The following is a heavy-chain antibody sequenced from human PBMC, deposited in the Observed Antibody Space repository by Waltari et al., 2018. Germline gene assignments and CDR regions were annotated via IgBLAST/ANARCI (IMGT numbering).Heavy chain of an antibody. V-gene: IGHV3-30*18. CDR1: GFPFSSYG. CDR2: ISYDGSNK. J-gene: IGHJ6*02. Sequence: QVQLVESGGGVVQPGRSLRLPCAASGFPFSSYGIHWVRQAPGKGLGWVAVISYDGSNKYYADSVKGRFTISRDNSKNTLYLQMNSLRAEDTAVYYCAKDQRGMDVWGQGTTVTVSS. CDR3: AKDQRGMDV.